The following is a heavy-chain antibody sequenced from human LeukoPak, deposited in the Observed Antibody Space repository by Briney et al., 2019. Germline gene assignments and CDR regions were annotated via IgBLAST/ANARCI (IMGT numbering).Heavy chain of an antibody. D-gene: IGHD6-13*01. V-gene: IGHV1-8*01. CDR3: ARGGDGSRPFRYWFDP. CDR2: MNPNSGNT. J-gene: IGHJ5*02. Sequence: XCKASGYTFTSYDINWVRQAPGQGLEWMGWMNPNSGNTVYAQKFQGRVTMTRNTSISTAYMELSSLRSEDTAVYYCARGGDGSRPFRYWFDPWGQGTLVTVSS. CDR1: GYTFTSYD.